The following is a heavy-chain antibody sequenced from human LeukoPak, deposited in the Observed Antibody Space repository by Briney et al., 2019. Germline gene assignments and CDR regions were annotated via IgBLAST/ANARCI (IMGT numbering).Heavy chain of an antibody. CDR2: IYNSGST. D-gene: IGHD6-13*01. J-gene: IGHJ5*02. CDR3: ARAPYSSSWYTPFDP. V-gene: IGHV4-59*01. Sequence: PSETLSLTCTVSGGSISSYYWSWIRQPPGKGLEWIGFIYNSGSTNYNPSLKSRVTISADTSKNQFSLKLSSVTAADTAMYYCARAPYSSSWYTPFDPWGQGTLVTVSS. CDR1: GGSISSYY.